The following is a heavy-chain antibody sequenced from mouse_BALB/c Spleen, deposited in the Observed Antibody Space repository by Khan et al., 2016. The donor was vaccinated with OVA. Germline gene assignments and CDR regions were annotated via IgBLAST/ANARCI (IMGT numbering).Heavy chain of an antibody. J-gene: IGHJ4*01. CDR1: GFTFSSYG. V-gene: IGHV5-6*01. CDR3: ARADYGNEYYAMDY. D-gene: IGHD2-1*01. CDR2: ISSGGDYT. Sequence: EVQGVESGGDLVKPGGSLKVSCAASGFTFSSYGMSWVRQTPDKRLEWVATISSGGDYTYFPDSVKGRFTISRDNANNTLYLQMTRLKSEDTAMYYCARADYGNEYYAMDYWGQGTSVTVSS.